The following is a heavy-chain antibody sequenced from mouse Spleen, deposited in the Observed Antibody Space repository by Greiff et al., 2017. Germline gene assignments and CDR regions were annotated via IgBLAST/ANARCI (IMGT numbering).Heavy chain of an antibody. D-gene: IGHD2-4*01. CDR3: ARRDYAHYFDY. J-gene: IGHJ2*01. V-gene: IGHV5-9*04. CDR1: GFTFSSYA. Sequence: EVKVVESGGGLVKLGGSLKLSCAASGFTFSSYAMSWVRQTPEKRLEWVATISSGGGNTYYPDSVKGRFTISRDNAKNTLYLQMSSLKSEDTAMYYCARRDYAHYFDYWGQGTTLTVSS. CDR2: ISSGGGNT.